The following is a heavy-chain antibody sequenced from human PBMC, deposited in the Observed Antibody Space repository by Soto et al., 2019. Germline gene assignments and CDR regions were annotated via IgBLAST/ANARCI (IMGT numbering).Heavy chain of an antibody. D-gene: IGHD4-4*01. V-gene: IGHV3-48*01. CDR2: ISGRGSTL. CDR3: ARVERATLNFPPNPYDFMDV. J-gene: IGHJ6*03. CDR1: GFTFSNYK. Sequence: EAQLEETGGGLVQPGGSLRLSCAASGFTFSNYKMIWVRQAPGRGLEWISYISGRGSTLYYAASVKGRFTISRDNGKNTLFLQMNSLRAEDTAVYYCARVERATLNFPPNPYDFMDVWGKGTTVSVSS.